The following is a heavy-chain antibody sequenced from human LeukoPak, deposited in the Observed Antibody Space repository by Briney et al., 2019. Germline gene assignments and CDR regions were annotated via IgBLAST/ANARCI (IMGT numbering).Heavy chain of an antibody. V-gene: IGHV4-34*01. D-gene: IGHD2-2*01. CDR2: INHSGST. Sequence: SETLSLTCAVYGGSFSGYYWSWIRQPPGKGLEWIGEINHSGSTNYNPSLKSRVTISVDTSKNQFSLKLNSVTAADTAVYYCAREESDIVVVPAAIWFDPWGQGTLVTVSS. CDR1: GGSFSGYY. CDR3: AREESDIVVVPAAIWFDP. J-gene: IGHJ5*02.